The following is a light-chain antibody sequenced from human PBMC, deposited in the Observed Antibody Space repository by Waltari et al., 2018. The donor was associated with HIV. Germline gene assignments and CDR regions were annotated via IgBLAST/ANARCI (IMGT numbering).Light chain of an antibody. J-gene: IGLJ2*01. CDR1: GSDLGGYNY. CDR3: SSYTISSTVV. Sequence: QSALTQSASVSGSPGQSITISCTGTGSDLGGYNYVSCYQQQPGKASKLLIYDVTDRPSGISDRFSGSKSGNTASLTISGLQAEDEADYYCSSYTISSTVVFGGGTKLTVL. V-gene: IGLV2-14*03. CDR2: DVT.